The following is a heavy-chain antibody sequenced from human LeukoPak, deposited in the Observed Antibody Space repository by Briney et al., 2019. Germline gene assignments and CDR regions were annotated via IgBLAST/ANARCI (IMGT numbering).Heavy chain of an antibody. D-gene: IGHD3/OR15-3a*01. CDR3: AKDQGRVDYLALAGYYGMDV. V-gene: IGHV3-30*18. CDR1: GFTFSSYG. CDR2: ISYDGSNK. J-gene: IGHJ6*02. Sequence: GGSLRLSCAASGFTFSSYGMHWVRQAPGKGLEWVAVISYDGSNKYYADSVKGRFTISRDNSKSTLYLQMNSLRAEDTAVYYCAKDQGRVDYLALAGYYGMDVWGQGTTVTVSS.